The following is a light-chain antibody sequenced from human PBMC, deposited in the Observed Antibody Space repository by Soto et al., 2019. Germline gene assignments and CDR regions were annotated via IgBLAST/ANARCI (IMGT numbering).Light chain of an antibody. Sequence: EIVLTQSPATLSLSPGERATLSCRASQSVISYLAWYQQKPGQAPRLLIYGASTRATGIPARFSGSGSGTEFTLTISSLQSEDFAVYYCQQYGNSPITFGQGTRLEIK. CDR2: GAS. CDR1: QSVISY. J-gene: IGKJ5*01. CDR3: QQYGNSPIT. V-gene: IGKV3-15*01.